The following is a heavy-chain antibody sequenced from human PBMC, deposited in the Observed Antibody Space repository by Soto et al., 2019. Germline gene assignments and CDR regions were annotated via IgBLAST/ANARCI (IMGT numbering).Heavy chain of an antibody. V-gene: IGHV3-13*01. Sequence: EVQLVESGGGLVQPGGSLRLSCAASGFTFSSYDMHWVRQATGKGLEWVSAIGTAGDTYYPGSVTGRFTISRENAKNSLYLQMNSLRAGDTAVYYCARGALLRFLEWLPKSKYYWYFDLWGRGTLVTVSS. CDR2: IGTAGDT. CDR1: GFTFSSYD. D-gene: IGHD3-3*01. CDR3: ARGALLRFLEWLPKSKYYWYFDL. J-gene: IGHJ2*01.